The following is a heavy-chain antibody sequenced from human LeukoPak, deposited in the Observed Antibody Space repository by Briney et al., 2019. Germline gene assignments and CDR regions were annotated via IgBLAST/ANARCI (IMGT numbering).Heavy chain of an antibody. CDR2: MSSGGST. CDR1: GFTFNNYT. J-gene: IGHJ4*02. V-gene: IGHV3-53*01. D-gene: IGHD3-9*01. CDR3: TTPKYYILTGYYNYLDY. Sequence: PGGTLRLSCSASGFTFNNYTMHWVREAPGKGQKWVSVMSSGGSTCYADSVKSRFAISRDNSKYKLYLPMNSLAAEDTAVYYCTTPKYYILTGYYNYLDYWGQGTLVTVSS.